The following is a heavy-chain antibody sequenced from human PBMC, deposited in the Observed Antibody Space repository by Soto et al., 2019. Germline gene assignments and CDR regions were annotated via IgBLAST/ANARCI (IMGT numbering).Heavy chain of an antibody. J-gene: IGHJ4*02. CDR3: ARGESVVGDY. D-gene: IGHD2-15*01. V-gene: IGHV1-3*01. Sequence: ASVKVSCKASGYTFTSYAMHCVRPAPGQRLEWMGWINAGNGNTKCSQKFQDRVTITRDTSASTAYMELSSLRSEDTAVYYCARGESVVGDYWGQGTLVTVSS. CDR1: GYTFTSYA. CDR2: INAGNGNT.